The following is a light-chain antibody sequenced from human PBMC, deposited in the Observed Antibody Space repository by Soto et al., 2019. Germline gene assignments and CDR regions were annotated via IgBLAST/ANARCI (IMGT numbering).Light chain of an antibody. Sequence: IVMTQSPESLAVSLGERTTINCRSSQSVLDSPDNKNYLAWYQRKPGQPPKLLIYWASTRESGVPDRISGSVSGTDFNLILSGLQAQGVAVVYCQLYCSFPLSFGGGTKVELK. CDR3: QLYCSFPLS. J-gene: IGKJ4*01. V-gene: IGKV4-1*01. CDR2: WAS. CDR1: QSVLDSPDNKNY.